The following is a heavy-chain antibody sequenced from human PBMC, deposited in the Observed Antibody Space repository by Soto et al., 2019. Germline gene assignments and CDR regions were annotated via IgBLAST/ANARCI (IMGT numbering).Heavy chain of an antibody. CDR3: ARREMSWHAFDF. J-gene: IGHJ3*01. V-gene: IGHV4-39*01. CDR1: GASISSTSYY. Sequence: QLQLEESGPGLVKPSETLSLTCSVSGASISSTSYYWAWIRQPPGRGLEWIGSFSHGGPTYYNPSLKSRVIISVDTSKNQCSLKLSSVTAADTAVYFCARREMSWHAFDFWGQGTMVTVS. D-gene: IGHD1-26*01. CDR2: FSHGGPT.